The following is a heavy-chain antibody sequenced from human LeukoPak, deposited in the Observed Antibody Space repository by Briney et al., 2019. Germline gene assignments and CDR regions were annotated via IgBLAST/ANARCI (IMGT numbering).Heavy chain of an antibody. CDR2: ISSSGSTI. D-gene: IGHD3-16*01. V-gene: IGHV3-48*01. CDR1: GFTVSSNY. Sequence: GGSLRLSCVASGFTVSSNYMSWVRQAPGKGLEWVSYISSSGSTIFYADSVKGRFTISRDNAQNSLFLQMNSLRADDTAVYYCARRFGAARDDYMDVWGKGTTVTVSS. J-gene: IGHJ6*03. CDR3: ARRFGAARDDYMDV.